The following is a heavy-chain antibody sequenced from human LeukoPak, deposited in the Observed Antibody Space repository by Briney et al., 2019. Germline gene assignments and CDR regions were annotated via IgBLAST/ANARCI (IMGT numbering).Heavy chain of an antibody. D-gene: IGHD3-22*01. CDR2: ISSSSSYI. CDR1: GFTFSSYS. CDR3: ARLGYDSSGYYLTSYYFDY. J-gene: IGHJ4*02. V-gene: IGHV3-21*01. Sequence: GGSLRPSCAASGFTFSSYSMNWVRQAPGKGLEWVSSISSSSSYIYYADSVKGRFTISRDNAKNSLYLQMNSLRAEDTAVYYCARLGYDSSGYYLTSYYFDYWGQGTLVTVSS.